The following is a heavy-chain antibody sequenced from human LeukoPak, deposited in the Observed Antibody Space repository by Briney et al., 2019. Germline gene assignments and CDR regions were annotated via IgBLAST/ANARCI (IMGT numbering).Heavy chain of an antibody. V-gene: IGHV1-18*01. CDR1: GYNFISYG. J-gene: IGHJ3*01. CDR2: VSTYKGNT. CDR3: ARSGYCSSSSCYRESDGLDF. D-gene: IGHD2-2*01. Sequence: GASVKVSCKASGYNFISYGVSWVRQAPGQGLEWMGWVSTYKGNTNYAQNLQYRVTMTTDPATSTAYMELTNLRSGDTAVYYCARSGYCSSSSCYRESDGLDFWGQGTMVTVSS.